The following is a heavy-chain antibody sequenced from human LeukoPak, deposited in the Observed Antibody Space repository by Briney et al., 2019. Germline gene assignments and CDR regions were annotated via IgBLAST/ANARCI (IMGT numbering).Heavy chain of an antibody. D-gene: IGHD5-12*01. J-gene: IGHJ6*02. CDR2: TYYRSKWYN. CDR1: GDSVSSNSAA. Sequence: SQTLSLTCAISGDSVSSNSAAWNWIRHSPSRGLEWLGSTYYRSKWYNDYAVSVKSRITINPVTSKNQFSLQLNSVTPEDTAVYYCARAFSGYDDYYYYGMDVWGQGTTVTVSS. CDR3: ARAFSGYDDYYYYGMDV. V-gene: IGHV6-1*01.